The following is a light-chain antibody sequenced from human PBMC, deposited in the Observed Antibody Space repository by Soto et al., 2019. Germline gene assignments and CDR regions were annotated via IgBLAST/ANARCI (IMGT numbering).Light chain of an antibody. CDR2: EVT. CDR3: SSYTSSSTYV. J-gene: IGLJ1*01. CDR1: SSNIGGNS. Sequence: QSALTQPPSVSAAPGQKVTISCSGSSSNIGGNSVSWHQQLPGTAPKLMIYEVTWRPSGVSNRFSGSKSGNTASLTISGLQAEDEADYYCSSYTSSSTYVFGTGTKVTVL. V-gene: IGLV2-14*01.